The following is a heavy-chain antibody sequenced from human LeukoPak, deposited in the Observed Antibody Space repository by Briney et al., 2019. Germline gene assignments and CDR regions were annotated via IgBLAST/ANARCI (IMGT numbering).Heavy chain of an antibody. CDR1: GYSFTGYY. CDR2: INPNSGGT. D-gene: IGHD2-2*01. CDR3: AREGTCSSTSCNHDY. Sequence: ASMKVSCKASGYSFTGYYMHWVRQAPGQGLEWMGCINPNSGGTDYAQKFQGRVTMTRDTSISTAYMELSRLRSDDTAVYYCAREGTCSSTSCNHDYWGQGTLVTVSS. J-gene: IGHJ4*02. V-gene: IGHV1-2*02.